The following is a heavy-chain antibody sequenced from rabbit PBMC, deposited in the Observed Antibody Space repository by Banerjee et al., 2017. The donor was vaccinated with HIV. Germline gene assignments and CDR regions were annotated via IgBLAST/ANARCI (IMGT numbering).Heavy chain of an antibody. CDR2: IYVSGGTT. Sequence: QLEESGGDLVKPEGSLTLTCTASGFSFSSNYWICWVRQVPGKGLEWIGCIYVSGGTTYYASWVNGRFTISRSTSLNTVTLQMTSLTAADTATYFCARDLTGVTGWNFNLWGPGTLVTVS. CDR3: ARDLTGVTGWNFNL. CDR1: GFSFSSNYW. D-gene: IGHD7-1*01. V-gene: IGHV1S45*01. J-gene: IGHJ4*01.